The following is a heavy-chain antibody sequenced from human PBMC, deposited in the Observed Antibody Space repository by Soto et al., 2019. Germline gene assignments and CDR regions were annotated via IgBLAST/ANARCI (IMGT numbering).Heavy chain of an antibody. J-gene: IGHJ3*01. CDR3: ARRLDGYNEIDL. D-gene: IGHD5-12*01. V-gene: IGHV3-30-3*01. CDR1: GFTFSNYP. Sequence: ESGGGVVQPGRSLRLSCAASGFTFSNYPIHWVRQAPGKGLEWVALISYDGSNHYYADSVRGRFTVSRDNSKNTMYLQMNSLRGEDTAVYYCARRLDGYNEIDLWGQGTMVTVSS. CDR2: ISYDGSNH.